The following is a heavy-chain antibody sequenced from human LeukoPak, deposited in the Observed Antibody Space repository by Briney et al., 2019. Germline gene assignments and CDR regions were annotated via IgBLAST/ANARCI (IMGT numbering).Heavy chain of an antibody. Sequence: SETLSLTCTVSGGSISSYYWSWIRQPPGKGLEWIGYIYYNGSTNYNPSLKSRVTISVDTSKNQFSLKLSSVTAADTAVYYCAISGYSYGDAFDIWGQGTMVTVSS. J-gene: IGHJ3*02. CDR2: IYYNGST. V-gene: IGHV4-59*01. CDR3: AISGYSYGDAFDI. D-gene: IGHD5-18*01. CDR1: GGSISSYY.